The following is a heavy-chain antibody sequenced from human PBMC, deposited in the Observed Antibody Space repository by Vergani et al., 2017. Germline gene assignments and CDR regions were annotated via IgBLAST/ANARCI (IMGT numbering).Heavy chain of an antibody. V-gene: IGHV3-49*03. Sequence: EVQLVESGGDLVQPGRSLRLSCTASGFTFGYYAMDWFRQAPGQGLEGVGGIRSKAYGQATIYAASVKGRFTISRDDSKSIAYLQMNNLQTEDTAMYYCVRDQVTMLRGRDALDIWGQGTMVTVSS. D-gene: IGHD3-10*01. CDR3: VRDQVTMLRGRDALDI. CDR2: IRSKAYGQAT. CDR1: GFTFGYYA. J-gene: IGHJ3*02.